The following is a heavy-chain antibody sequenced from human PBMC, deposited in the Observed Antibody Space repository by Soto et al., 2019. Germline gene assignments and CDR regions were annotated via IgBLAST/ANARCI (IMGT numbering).Heavy chain of an antibody. CDR2: ISSGSSNI. CDR1: GFAFRSYN. D-gene: IGHD2-15*01. CDR3: ASATVVAGTFDF. V-gene: IGHV3-21*01. Sequence: EVQLVESGGGLVKPGGSLTLSCAGSGFAFRSYNMNWVRQAPGKGLEWVASISSGSSNIYYADSVKGRFTISRDNAKNSLYLQVDSLRAEDSAVYYCASATVVAGTFDFWGQGPLLTVSS. J-gene: IGHJ4*02.